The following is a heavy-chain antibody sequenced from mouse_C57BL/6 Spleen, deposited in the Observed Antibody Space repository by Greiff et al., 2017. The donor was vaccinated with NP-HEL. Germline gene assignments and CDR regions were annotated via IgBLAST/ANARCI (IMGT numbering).Heavy chain of an antibody. CDR2: ISNLAYSI. Sequence: EVKLMESGGGLVQPGGSLKLSCAASGFTFSDYGMAWVRQAPRKGPEWVAFISNLAYSIYYADTVTGRFTISRENAKNTLYLEMSSLRSEDTAMYYCARQGITTVVAPYAMDYWGQGTSVTVSS. CDR1: GFTFSDYG. D-gene: IGHD1-1*01. V-gene: IGHV5-15*01. CDR3: ARQGITTVVAPYAMDY. J-gene: IGHJ4*01.